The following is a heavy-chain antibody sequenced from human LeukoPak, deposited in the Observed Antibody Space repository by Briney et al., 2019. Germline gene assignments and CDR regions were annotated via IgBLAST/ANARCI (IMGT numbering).Heavy chain of an antibody. CDR3: ARAIYSGSYHFDY. Sequence: PGGSLRLSCAASGFTFSSYGMHWVRQAPGKGLEWVAFIRYDGSNKYYADSVKGRFTISRDNSKNTLYLQMNSLRAEDTAVYYCARAIYSGSYHFDYWGQGTLVTVSS. CDR1: GFTFSSYG. D-gene: IGHD1-26*01. V-gene: IGHV3-30*02. J-gene: IGHJ4*02. CDR2: IRYDGSNK.